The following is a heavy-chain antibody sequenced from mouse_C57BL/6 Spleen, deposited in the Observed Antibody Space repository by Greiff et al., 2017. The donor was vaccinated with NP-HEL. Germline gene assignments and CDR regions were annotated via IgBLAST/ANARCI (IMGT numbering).Heavy chain of an antibody. D-gene: IGHD2-5*01. CDR1: GYTFTSYW. J-gene: IGHJ2*01. CDR3: ARGGHSNYLVFDY. V-gene: IGHV1-52*01. CDR2: IDPSDSET. Sequence: QVQLQQPGAELVRPGSSVKLSCKASGYTFTSYWMHWVKQRPIQGLEWIGNIDPSDSETHYNQKFKDKATLTVDKSSSTAYMQLSSLTSEDSAVYDCARGGHSNYLVFDYWGQGTTLTVSS.